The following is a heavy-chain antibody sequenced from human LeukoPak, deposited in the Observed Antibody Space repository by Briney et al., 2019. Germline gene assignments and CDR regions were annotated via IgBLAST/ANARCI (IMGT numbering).Heavy chain of an antibody. D-gene: IGHD3-16*02. Sequence: PGGSLRLSCAASGFTVSSNYMSWVRQAPGKGLEWVSVIYSGGSTYYADSVKGRFTISRDNSKNTLYLEMNSLRAEDTAVYFCAREGPGIPSRSTTFDYWGQGTLVTVSS. CDR1: GFTVSSNY. J-gene: IGHJ4*02. CDR3: AREGPGIPSRSTTFDY. CDR2: IYSGGST. V-gene: IGHV3-53*01.